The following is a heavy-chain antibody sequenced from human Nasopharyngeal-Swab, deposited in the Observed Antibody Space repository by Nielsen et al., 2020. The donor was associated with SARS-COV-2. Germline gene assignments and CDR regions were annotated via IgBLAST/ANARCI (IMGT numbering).Heavy chain of an antibody. V-gene: IGHV4-34*01. CDR2: INHSGST. CDR3: ARGYRLAARPVVGYYYYGMDV. J-gene: IGHJ6*02. D-gene: IGHD6-6*01. Sequence: WIRQPPGKGLEWIGEINHSGSTNYNPSLKSRVTISVDTSKNQFSLKLSSVTAADTAVYYCARGYRLAARPVVGYYYYGMDVWGQGTTVTSP.